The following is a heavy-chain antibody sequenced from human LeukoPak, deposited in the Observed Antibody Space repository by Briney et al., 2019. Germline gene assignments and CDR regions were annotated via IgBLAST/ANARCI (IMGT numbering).Heavy chain of an antibody. D-gene: IGHD2-15*01. CDR2: ISATGGST. CDR3: AKGPLIGWYYFDS. V-gene: IGHV3-23*01. J-gene: IGHJ4*02. CDR1: GFTVSSNY. Sequence: PGGSLRLSCAASGFTVSSNYMSWVRQAPGKGLEWVSAISATGGSTFYADSVKGRFTISRDNSKNTLYLQMNSVRAEDTAVYYCAKGPLIGWYYFDSWGQGTLVTVSS.